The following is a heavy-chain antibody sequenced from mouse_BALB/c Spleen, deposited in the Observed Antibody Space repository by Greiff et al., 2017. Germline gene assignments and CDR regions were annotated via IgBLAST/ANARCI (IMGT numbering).Heavy chain of an antibody. D-gene: IGHD1-1*01. V-gene: IGHV1-82*01. Sequence: QVQLQQSGPELVKPGASVKISCKASGYAFSSSWMNWVKQRPGQGLEWIGRIYPGDGDTNYNGKFKGKATLTADKSSSTAYMQLSSLTSVDSAVYFCARYDYYGSSYGFDYWGQGTTLTVSS. CDR2: IYPGDGDT. CDR3: ARYDYYGSSYGFDY. CDR1: GYAFSSSW. J-gene: IGHJ2*01.